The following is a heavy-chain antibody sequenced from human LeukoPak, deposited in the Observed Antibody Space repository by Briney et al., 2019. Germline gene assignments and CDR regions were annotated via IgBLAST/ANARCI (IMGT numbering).Heavy chain of an antibody. Sequence: GGSLRLSCAASGFTFRNYWLHWVRQAPGKGLVWVSRINIDGTDTSYAGSVKGRFTISRDNAKNTLYLQMSSLRAEDTAVYYCARVESGSCSNTRCRNIDYWGQGTLVTVSS. CDR1: GFTFRNYW. CDR3: ARVESGSCSNTRCRNIDY. CDR2: INIDGTDT. J-gene: IGHJ4*02. V-gene: IGHV3-74*01. D-gene: IGHD2-2*01.